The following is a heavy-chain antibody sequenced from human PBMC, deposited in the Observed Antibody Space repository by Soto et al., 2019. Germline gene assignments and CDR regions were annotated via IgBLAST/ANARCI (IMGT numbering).Heavy chain of an antibody. V-gene: IGHV1-69*12. CDR3: AASGRDGLGYDYKDTEGLDI. CDR1: GGTFSQFA. CDR2: IIPLFGIA. D-gene: IGHD3-10*01. Sequence: QVQLVQSGAEVKKPGSSVKVSCKASGGTFSQFAVSWVRQAPGQGLEWMGGIIPLFGIAKYAPKFEDRVTISANDSTNTASMDLSGLRSEDTAVYYCAASGRDGLGYDYKDTEGLDIWGQGTLVTVSS. J-gene: IGHJ3*02.